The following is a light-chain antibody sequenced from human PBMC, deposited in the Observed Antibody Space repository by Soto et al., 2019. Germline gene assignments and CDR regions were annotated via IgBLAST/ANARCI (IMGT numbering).Light chain of an antibody. CDR1: SSDVGSHNL. J-gene: IGLJ1*01. CDR2: EAS. Sequence: QSALTQPASVSGSPGQSITISCTGTSSDVGSHNLVSWYQHYPGEVPKLIIFEASKRPSGVSNRFSGSKSGSTASLTISGLQAEDEADYYCCSFAGSGIYVFGNGTKVTVL. CDR3: CSFAGSGIYV. V-gene: IGLV2-23*01.